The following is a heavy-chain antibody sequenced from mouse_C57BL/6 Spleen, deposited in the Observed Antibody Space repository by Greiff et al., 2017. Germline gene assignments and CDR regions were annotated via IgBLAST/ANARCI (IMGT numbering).Heavy chain of an antibody. J-gene: IGHJ2*01. Sequence: QVQLQQPGAELVMPGASVKLSCKASGYTFTSYWMHWVKQRPGQGLEWIGEIDPSDSYTKYNQKFKGKSTLTVDKSSSTAYMQLSSRTSEDSAVYYCARRGTGGYFDYWGQGTTLTVSS. D-gene: IGHD3-3*01. CDR2: IDPSDSYT. CDR1: GYTFTSYW. CDR3: ARRGTGGYFDY. V-gene: IGHV1-69*01.